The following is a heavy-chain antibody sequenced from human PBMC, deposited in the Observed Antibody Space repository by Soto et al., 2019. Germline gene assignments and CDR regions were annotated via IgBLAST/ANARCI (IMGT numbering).Heavy chain of an antibody. J-gene: IGHJ5*02. D-gene: IGHD2-15*01. Sequence: SETLSLTCTVSGGSISSSSYYWGWIRQPPGKGLEWIASIYYSGSTYYNPSLKSRVTISVDTSKTQFSLKLSSVTAADTAVYYCARAPYCSGGSCYFSWFDPWGQGTLVTVSS. CDR3: ARAPYCSGGSCYFSWFDP. V-gene: IGHV4-39*01. CDR1: GGSISSSSYY. CDR2: IYYSGST.